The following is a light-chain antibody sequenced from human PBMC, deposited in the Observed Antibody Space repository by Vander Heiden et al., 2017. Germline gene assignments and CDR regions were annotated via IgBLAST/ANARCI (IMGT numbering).Light chain of an antibody. V-gene: IGLV1-44*01. CDR2: SNI. CDR1: SFHIGITT. J-gene: IGLJ2*01. Sequence: QPVLPQPLSALGTPAQRLALSRSGSSFHIGITTVNCYTQPHPPTPKLLLYSNIQQPSGVPARCSGATSGTSASLAISGLQSEDEADYYYATWDDSLNGLVFGGGTKLTVL. CDR3: ATWDDSLNGLV.